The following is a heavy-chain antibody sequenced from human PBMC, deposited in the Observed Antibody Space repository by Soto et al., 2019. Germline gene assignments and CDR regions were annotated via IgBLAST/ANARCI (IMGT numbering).Heavy chain of an antibody. J-gene: IGHJ3*02. CDR1: GGSISSGGYY. CDR2: IYYSGST. Sequence: SETLSLTCTVSGGSISSGGYYWSWIRQHPGKGLEWIGYIYYSGSTYYNPSLKSRVTISVDTSKNQFSLKLSSVTAADTAVYYCARDRLVHLRATELDAYDIWSQGTMVTVSS. V-gene: IGHV4-31*03. D-gene: IGHD3-9*01. CDR3: ARDRLVHLRATELDAYDI.